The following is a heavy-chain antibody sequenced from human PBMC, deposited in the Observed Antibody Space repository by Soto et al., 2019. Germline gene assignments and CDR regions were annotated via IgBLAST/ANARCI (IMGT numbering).Heavy chain of an antibody. Sequence: GGSLRLSCAASGFTFSSYGMHWVRQAPGKGLEWVAVISYDGSNKYYADSVKGRFTISRDNSKNTLYLQMNSLRAEDTAVYYCAKGPAIVLVPSAMNYYYGMDVWGQGSMVTGSS. CDR2: ISYDGSNK. V-gene: IGHV3-30*18. J-gene: IGHJ6*02. CDR3: AKGPAIVLVPSAMNYYYGMDV. D-gene: IGHD2-2*01. CDR1: GFTFSSYG.